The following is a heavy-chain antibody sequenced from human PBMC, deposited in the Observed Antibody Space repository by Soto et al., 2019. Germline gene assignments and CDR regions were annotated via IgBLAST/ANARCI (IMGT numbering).Heavy chain of an antibody. J-gene: IGHJ4*02. Sequence: VQLVESGGGVVQPGRSLRLSCAASGFTFSDYAMHWVRQAPGKGLEWVAVVSHDGRNTHYADSVKGRFTISRESYNNTVSLEMTSLRAEDTAVYYCAKGGRQWLVTSDFNYWGQGALVTVSS. CDR2: VSHDGRNT. CDR1: GFTFSDYA. V-gene: IGHV3-30*18. CDR3: AKGGRQWLVTSDFNY. D-gene: IGHD6-19*01.